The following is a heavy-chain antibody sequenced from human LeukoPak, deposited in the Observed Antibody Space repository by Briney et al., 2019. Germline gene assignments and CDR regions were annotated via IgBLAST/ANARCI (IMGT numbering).Heavy chain of an antibody. D-gene: IGHD5-12*01. J-gene: IGHJ5*02. CDR1: GYTFTGYY. V-gene: IGHV1-2*02. Sequence: GASVRVSCKASGYTFTGYYMHWVRQAPGQGLEWMGWINPNSGDTSFAQKFQDRVTMTRDTSVTTAYLDLSGLRSDDTAVYYCTGGRTNSGSPTGFGAGAWGQGTLVTVSS. CDR2: INPNSGDT. CDR3: TGGRTNSGSPTGFGAGA.